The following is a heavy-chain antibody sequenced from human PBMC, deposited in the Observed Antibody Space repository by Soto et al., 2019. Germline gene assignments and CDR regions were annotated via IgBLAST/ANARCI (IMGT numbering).Heavy chain of an antibody. D-gene: IGHD6-13*01. J-gene: IGHJ6*02. V-gene: IGHV1-3*01. CDR1: GNTFTSYA. CDR3: ARAGSSTWYYYGMDV. Sequence: ASVRVSCKASGNTFTSYAMRWVRQAPGQRLEWMGWVNAGNGNTKYSQNFQGRVTITRDTSATTAYMELSSLRSEDTAVYFCARAGSSTWYYYGMDVWGQGTTVTVSS. CDR2: VNAGNGNT.